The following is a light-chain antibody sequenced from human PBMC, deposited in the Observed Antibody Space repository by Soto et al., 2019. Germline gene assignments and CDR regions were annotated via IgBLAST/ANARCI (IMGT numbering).Light chain of an antibody. V-gene: IGKV1-27*01. Sequence: DLQMTQSPSSLSASVGDRVTITCRASQGVANYLGWYQQKPGKVPKALIYGVSTLQSGVPSRFSGSGSDTDFTLTISSLQPEDAATYYCQHYRSAQMTFGQGTKVEIK. J-gene: IGKJ1*01. CDR1: QGVANY. CDR3: QHYRSAQMT. CDR2: GVS.